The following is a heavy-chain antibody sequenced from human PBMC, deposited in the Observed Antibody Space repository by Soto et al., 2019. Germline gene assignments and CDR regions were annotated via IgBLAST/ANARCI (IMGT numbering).Heavy chain of an antibody. J-gene: IGHJ4*02. V-gene: IGHV4-31*03. CDR2: IYYSGST. Sequence: TLSLTCTVSGGSISSGGYYWSWIRQHPGKGLEWIGYIYYSGSTYYNPSLKSRVTISVDTSKNQFSLKLSSVTAADTAVYYCAREAGRSLSDFWSGSLGYWGQGTLVTVSS. D-gene: IGHD3-3*01. CDR3: AREAGRSLSDFWSGSLGY. CDR1: GGSISSGGYY.